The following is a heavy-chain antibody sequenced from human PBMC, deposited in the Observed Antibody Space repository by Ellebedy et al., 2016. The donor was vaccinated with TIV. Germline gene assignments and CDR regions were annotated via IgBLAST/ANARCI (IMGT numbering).Heavy chain of an antibody. CDR3: ARDAGRLRNYGMDV. V-gene: IGHV1-46*04. J-gene: IGHJ6*02. CDR1: GYTFSNYF. CDR2: INPSSESP. Sequence: AASVKVSCKASGYTFSNYFMHWVRQAPGQGLEWMGIINPSSESPIYAQKLQGRVTMTRDTSTSTVYMELSSLRSEDTAVYYCARDAGRLRNYGMDVWGQGTTVTVSS.